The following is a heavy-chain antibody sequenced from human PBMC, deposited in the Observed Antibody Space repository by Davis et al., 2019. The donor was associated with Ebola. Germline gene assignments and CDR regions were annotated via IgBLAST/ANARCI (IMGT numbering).Heavy chain of an antibody. CDR2: ISGSGGST. Sequence: GESLKISCAASGFTFSSYAMSWVRQAPGKGLEWVSAISGSGGSTYYADSVKGRFTISRDNSKNTLYLQMNSLRAEDTAVYYCAKDVKRVFAIFGVVAPNWGQGTLVTVSS. J-gene: IGHJ4*02. V-gene: IGHV3-23*01. CDR1: GFTFSSYA. CDR3: AKDVKRVFAIFGVVAPN. D-gene: IGHD3-3*01.